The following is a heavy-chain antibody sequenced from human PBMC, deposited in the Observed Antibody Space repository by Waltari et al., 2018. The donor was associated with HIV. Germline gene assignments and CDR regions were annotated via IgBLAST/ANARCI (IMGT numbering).Heavy chain of an antibody. CDR3: ASPLGAAAGPIDY. J-gene: IGHJ4*02. Sequence: QLQLQESGPGLVKPSETLSLTCTVSGGSISSSYFWGWIRQPPGKGLEWIGSIYYSGSTYYNPSLKSRVTISVDTAKNQFSLKLSSVTAADTAVYYCASPLGAAAGPIDYWGQGTLVTVSS. CDR2: IYYSGST. D-gene: IGHD6-13*01. CDR1: GGSISSSYF. V-gene: IGHV4-39*01.